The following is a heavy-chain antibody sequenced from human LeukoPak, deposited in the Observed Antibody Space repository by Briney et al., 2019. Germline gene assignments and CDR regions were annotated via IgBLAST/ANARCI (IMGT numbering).Heavy chain of an antibody. CDR1: DGSFSGYY. V-gene: IGHV4-34*01. D-gene: IGHD3-10*01. CDR3: ARRVSLWFGELFRGGNWFDP. Sequence: SETLSLTCAVYDGSFSGYYWSWIRQPPGKGLEWIGSIYYSGSTYYNPSLKSRVTISVDTSKNQFSLKLSSVTAADTAVYYCARRVSLWFGELFRGGNWFDPWGQGTLVTVSS. CDR2: IYYSGST. J-gene: IGHJ5*02.